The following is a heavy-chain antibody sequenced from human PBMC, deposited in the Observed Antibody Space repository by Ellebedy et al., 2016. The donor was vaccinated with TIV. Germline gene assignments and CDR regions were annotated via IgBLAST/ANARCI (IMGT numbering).Heavy chain of an antibody. D-gene: IGHD1-14*01. CDR3: AKGVRRGGMDV. V-gene: IGHV3-43*02. CDR1: GFSGDYG. J-gene: IGHJ6*02. Sequence: GESLKISXAASGFSGDYGMSWVRQAPGKGLEWVSGISGSGGGIYYADSVKGRFTISRDNSKNSLYLQMNSLRAEDTALYYCAKGVRRGGMDVWGQGTTVTVSS. CDR2: ISGSGGGI.